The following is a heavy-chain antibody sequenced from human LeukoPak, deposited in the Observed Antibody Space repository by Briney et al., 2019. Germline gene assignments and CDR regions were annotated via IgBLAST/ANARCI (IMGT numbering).Heavy chain of an antibody. CDR2: IYYSGST. CDR1: GGSISSYY. V-gene: IGHV4-59*08. CDR3: ARGVGAAAGAIQH. Sequence: PSETLSLTCTVSGGSISSYYWSWIRQPPGKGLEWIGYIYYSGSTNYNPSLKSRVTISVDTSKNQFSLKLSSVTAADTAVYYCARGVGAAAGAIQHWGQGTLVTVSS. D-gene: IGHD6-13*01. J-gene: IGHJ1*01.